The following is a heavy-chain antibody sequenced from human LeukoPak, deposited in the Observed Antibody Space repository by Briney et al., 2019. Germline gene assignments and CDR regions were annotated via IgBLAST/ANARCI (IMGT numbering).Heavy chain of an antibody. CDR1: GGTIRSYY. V-gene: IGHV4-59*01. CDR2: IYYSGST. D-gene: IGHD6-19*01. CDR3: ARVLPYSSGWGVDY. Sequence: PSGTLSLTCTVSGGTIRSYYWSWIRQPPGKGLEWIGYIYYSGSTNYNPSLKSRVTISVDTAKNQFSLNLSSVTAADTAVYYCARVLPYSSGWGVDYWGQGTLVTVSS. J-gene: IGHJ4*02.